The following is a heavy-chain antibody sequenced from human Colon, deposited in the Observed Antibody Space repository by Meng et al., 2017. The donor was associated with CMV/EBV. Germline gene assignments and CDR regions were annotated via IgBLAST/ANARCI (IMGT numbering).Heavy chain of an antibody. CDR3: ARDPPLQGVDPFDY. Sequence: GESLKISCAASGFSFSDSYMSWIRQAPGKGLEWVASISDHGATLNYADSVRGRFTISRDNAKNSLYLQMNSLRVEDTAIYSCARDPPLQGVDPFDYWGQGTLVTVSS. CDR1: GFSFSDSY. J-gene: IGHJ4*02. CDR2: ISDHGATL. V-gene: IGHV3-11*04.